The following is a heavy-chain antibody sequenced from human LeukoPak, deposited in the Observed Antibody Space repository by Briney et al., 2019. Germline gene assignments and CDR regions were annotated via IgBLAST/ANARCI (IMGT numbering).Heavy chain of an antibody. J-gene: IGHJ3*02. Sequence: YPSQTLSLTCTVSGGSISSGSYYWSWIRQPAGKGLEWIGRIYTSGSTNYNPSLKSRVTISVDTSKNQFSLKLSSVTAADTAVYYCARREWFDRGDAFDIWGQGTMVTVSS. CDR2: IYTSGST. V-gene: IGHV4-61*02. CDR3: ARREWFDRGDAFDI. CDR1: GGSISSGSYY. D-gene: IGHD3-3*01.